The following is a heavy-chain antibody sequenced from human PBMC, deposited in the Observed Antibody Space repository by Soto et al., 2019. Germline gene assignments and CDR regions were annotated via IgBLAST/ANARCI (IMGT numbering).Heavy chain of an antibody. V-gene: IGHV3-74*03. CDR2: INSDGRTA. CDR1: GFSISSYW. J-gene: IGHJ6*01. CDR3: ARVTAMATFLFYGLDV. Sequence: GGSLRLSCAASGFSISSYWMNWVRQVPGKGLVWVARINSDGRTATYADSVKGRFTISRDNAKNALFLQMNSLRAEDTALYYCARVTAMATFLFYGLDVWGQGTTVTVSS. D-gene: IGHD5-18*01.